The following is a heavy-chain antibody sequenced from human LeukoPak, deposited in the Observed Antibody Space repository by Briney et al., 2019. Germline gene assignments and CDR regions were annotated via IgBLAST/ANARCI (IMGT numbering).Heavy chain of an antibody. CDR1: GFTFSSYE. D-gene: IGHD1-26*01. CDR3: ARARILGAQWLRDTFDI. V-gene: IGHV3-48*03. Sequence: GESLRLSCAASGFTFSSYEMNWVRQAPGKGLEWVSYISKSGSIIYYADSVKGRFTISRDNAKNSLYLQMSSLRAEDTAVYYCARARILGAQWLRDTFDIWGQGTMVTVSS. CDR2: ISKSGSII. J-gene: IGHJ3*02.